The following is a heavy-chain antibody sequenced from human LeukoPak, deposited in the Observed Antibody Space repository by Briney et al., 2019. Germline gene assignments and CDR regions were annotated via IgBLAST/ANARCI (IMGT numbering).Heavy chain of an antibody. CDR1: GGSISSYY. Sequence: SETLSLTCTVSGGSISSYYWSWIRQPPGKGLEWIGYIYYSGSTNYNPSLKSRVTISVDTSKNQFSLKLSSVTAADTAVYYCATSEYSSGWYWFDPGGQGTLVTVSS. CDR2: IYYSGST. V-gene: IGHV4-59*01. J-gene: IGHJ5*02. D-gene: IGHD6-13*01. CDR3: ATSEYSSGWYWFDP.